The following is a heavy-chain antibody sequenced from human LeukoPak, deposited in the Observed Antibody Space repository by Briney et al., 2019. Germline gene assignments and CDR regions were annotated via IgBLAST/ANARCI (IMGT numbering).Heavy chain of an antibody. CDR2: INPNSGGV. D-gene: IGHD2-21*01. CDR3: ARVLFSGIPDWFDP. J-gene: IGHJ5*02. CDR1: VYTFIGYY. V-gene: IGHV1-2*02. Sequence: ASVKVSRKASVYTFIGYYTHWGPQAPGQRLEWVGWINPNSGGVKYAQKFQGRVTMTRDTSVSTAYMELKRLTSDDTAVYYCARVLFSGIPDWFDPWGQGTLVTVSS.